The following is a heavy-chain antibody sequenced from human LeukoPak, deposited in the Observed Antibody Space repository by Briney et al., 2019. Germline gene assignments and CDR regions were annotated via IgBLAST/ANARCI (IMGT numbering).Heavy chain of an antibody. CDR2: IIPIFGTA. D-gene: IGHD2/OR15-2a*01. CDR3: ARDFSPGAFDI. CDR1: GYTFTSHD. Sequence: ASVKVSCKASGYTFTSHDINWVRQAPGQGLEWMGGIIPIFGTANYAQKFQGRVTITADESTSTAYMELSSLRSEDTAVYYCARDFSPGAFDIWGQGTMVTVSS. V-gene: IGHV1-69*13. J-gene: IGHJ3*02.